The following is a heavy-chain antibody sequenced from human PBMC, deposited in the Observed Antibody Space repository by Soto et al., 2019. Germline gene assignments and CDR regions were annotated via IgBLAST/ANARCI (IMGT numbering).Heavy chain of an antibody. Sequence: SETLSLTCTVSGGSISIYYWSWIRQPPGKGLEWIGYIYYSGSTNYNPSLKSRVTISVDTSKNQFSLKLSSVTAADTAVYYCARDLNWFDPWGQGTLVTVSS. V-gene: IGHV4-59*01. CDR1: GGSISIYY. J-gene: IGHJ5*02. CDR2: IYYSGST. CDR3: ARDLNWFDP.